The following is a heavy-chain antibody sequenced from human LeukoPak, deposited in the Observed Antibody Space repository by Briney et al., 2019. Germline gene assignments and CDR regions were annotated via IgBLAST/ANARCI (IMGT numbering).Heavy chain of an antibody. CDR2: ISGSSTYI. J-gene: IGHJ4*02. V-gene: IGHV3-21*06. CDR3: ARGAGARALDY. CDR1: GSTFSSSS. Sequence: GSLRLSCTGSGSTFSSSSMNWVRQAPGKGLEWVSSISGSSTYIYYADSVKGRFTISRDNAKSSLYLQMTSLSAEDTAVYYCARGAGARALDYWGQGTLVTVSS. D-gene: IGHD1-14*01.